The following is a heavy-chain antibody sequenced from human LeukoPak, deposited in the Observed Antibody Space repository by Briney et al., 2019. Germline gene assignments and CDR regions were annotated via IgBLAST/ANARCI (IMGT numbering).Heavy chain of an antibody. D-gene: IGHD4/OR15-4a*01. Sequence: PSETLSLTCTVSGGSISSYYWSWIRQPPGKGLEWIGYIYYSGSTNYNPSLKSRVTMSVDTSKNQFSLKLSSVTAADTAVYYCARDDYNYLDYWGQGTLVTVSS. CDR2: IYYSGST. CDR1: GGSISSYY. V-gene: IGHV4-59*01. J-gene: IGHJ4*02. CDR3: ARDDYNYLDY.